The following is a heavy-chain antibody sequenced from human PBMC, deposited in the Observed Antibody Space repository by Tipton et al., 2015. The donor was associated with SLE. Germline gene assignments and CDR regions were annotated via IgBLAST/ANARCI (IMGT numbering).Heavy chain of an antibody. J-gene: IGHJ4*02. Sequence: TLSLTCTVSGVSISSYYWSWIRQPPGKGLEWIGYVYDIEFTNYNPSLKSRVTISLDTSKNQFSLKLSSVTAADTAVYYCARGGTYHDSSGNIDYWGQGTLVTASS. CDR1: GVSISSYY. CDR3: ARGGTYHDSSGNIDY. CDR2: VYDIEFT. V-gene: IGHV4-59*01. D-gene: IGHD3-22*01.